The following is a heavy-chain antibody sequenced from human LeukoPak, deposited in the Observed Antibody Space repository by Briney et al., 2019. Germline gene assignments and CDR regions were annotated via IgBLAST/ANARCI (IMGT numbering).Heavy chain of an antibody. Sequence: GGSLRLSCAASGFTFSTYRMHWVRQAPGKGLEWVSYISNSLSYTYYADSVKGRFTISRDNAKNSLYLQMDSLRAEDTAVYYCARVYGYYGSGNYYLDYWGQGTLVTVSS. D-gene: IGHD3-10*01. J-gene: IGHJ4*02. CDR3: ARVYGYYGSGNYYLDY. CDR1: GFTFSTYR. V-gene: IGHV3-21*05. CDR2: ISNSLSYT.